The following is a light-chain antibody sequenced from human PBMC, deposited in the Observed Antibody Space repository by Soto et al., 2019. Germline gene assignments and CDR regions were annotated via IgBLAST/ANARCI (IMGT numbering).Light chain of an antibody. Sequence: QSALTQPASVSGSPGQSITISCTGTSSDIGSYSYVSWYQQRPGKPPKLLISEVTNRPSGVSSRFSGSKSGNTASLIISGLQAEDEADYYCSSYRRSNTLVFGTGTKVTVL. V-gene: IGLV2-14*01. CDR3: SSYRRSNTLV. CDR2: EVT. CDR1: SSDIGSYSY. J-gene: IGLJ1*01.